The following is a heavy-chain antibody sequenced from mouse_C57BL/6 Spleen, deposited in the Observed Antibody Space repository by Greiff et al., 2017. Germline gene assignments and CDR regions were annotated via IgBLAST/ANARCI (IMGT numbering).Heavy chain of an antibody. V-gene: IGHV1-82*01. J-gene: IGHJ4*01. Sequence: QVQLQQSGPELVKPGASVKISCKASGYAFSSSWMNWVKQRPGKGLEWIGRIYPGDGDTNYNGKFKGKATLTADKSSSTAYMQLSSLTSEDSAVYFCARWDTTVVATPYAMDYWGKGTSVTVSS. CDR3: ARWDTTVVATPYAMDY. CDR2: IYPGDGDT. CDR1: GYAFSSSW. D-gene: IGHD1-1*01.